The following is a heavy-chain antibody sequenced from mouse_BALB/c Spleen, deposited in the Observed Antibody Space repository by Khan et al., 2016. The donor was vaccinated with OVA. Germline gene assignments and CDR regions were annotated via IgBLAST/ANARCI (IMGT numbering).Heavy chain of an antibody. V-gene: IGHV10-1*02. CDR3: VRHGYFDY. D-gene: IGHD1-1*02. J-gene: IGHJ2*01. CDR2: IRSKSNNYAT. Sequence: EVQLVESGGGLVQPKGSLKLSCAASGFTFNTYAMNWVRQAPGKGLEWVARIRSKSNNYATYYADSVKDRFTISRDDAQSMLYLQMNNLKTEDTALYYGVRHGYFDYWGQGTTLTVSS. CDR1: GFTFNTYA.